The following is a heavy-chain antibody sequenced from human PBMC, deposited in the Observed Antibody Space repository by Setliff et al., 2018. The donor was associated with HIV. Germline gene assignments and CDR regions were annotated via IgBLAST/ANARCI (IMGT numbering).Heavy chain of an antibody. J-gene: IGHJ5*02. CDR1: GGSISSTNW. Sequence: SETLSLTCAVSGGSISSTNWWNWVRQPPGKGLEWIGEIYHSGDTNYNPSLKSRVTISVDKSKNQFSLNLTSVTAADTAVYYCARVAAGTYGKGDWFDPWGQGTQVTVSS. CDR3: ARVAAGTYGKGDWFDP. D-gene: IGHD3-10*01. CDR2: IYHSGDT. V-gene: IGHV4-4*02.